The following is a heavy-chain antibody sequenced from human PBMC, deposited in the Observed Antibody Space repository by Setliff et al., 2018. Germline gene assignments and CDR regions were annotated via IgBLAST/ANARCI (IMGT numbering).Heavy chain of an antibody. CDR3: SRMVRGPDHYYNGMDV. Sequence: QPGGSLRLSCTASGFTFGDYGLTWVRQAPGKGLECVGFIRSKRYGGTTEYAASVKGRFTISRDDSKSIAYLQMNSLKTEDTAVYYCSRMVRGPDHYYNGMDVWGQGTTVTVSS. CDR2: IRSKRYGGTT. CDR1: GFTFGDYG. J-gene: IGHJ6*02. D-gene: IGHD3-10*01. V-gene: IGHV3-49*04.